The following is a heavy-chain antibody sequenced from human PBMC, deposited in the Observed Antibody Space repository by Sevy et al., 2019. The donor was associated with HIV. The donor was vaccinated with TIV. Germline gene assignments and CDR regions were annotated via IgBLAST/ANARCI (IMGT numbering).Heavy chain of an antibody. CDR1: GFTFNIYS. CDR2: ISGSSSYI. CDR3: ARGRGDPRADCFDY. D-gene: IGHD2-21*02. Sequence: GGSLRLSCAASGFTFNIYSMHWVRQAPGKGLEWVSSISGSSSYIFYADSVKGRFTISRDNAKNSLYLQMNSLRAEDTAVYYCARGRGDPRADCFDYWGQGTLVTVSS. J-gene: IGHJ4*02. V-gene: IGHV3-21*01.